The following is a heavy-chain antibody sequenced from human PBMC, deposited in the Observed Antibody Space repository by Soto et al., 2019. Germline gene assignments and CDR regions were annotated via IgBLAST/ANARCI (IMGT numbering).Heavy chain of an antibody. CDR2: ISKNGETT. J-gene: IGHJ4*02. CDR1: GFTISDYG. CDR3: AGLNQGHCTSTACYAIDF. V-gene: IGHV3-23*01. D-gene: IGHD2-2*01. Sequence: EVQLLESGGGLVQPGGSLRLSSAASGFTISDYGMSWVRQAPGKGLQWVSSISKNGETTYYADSVRGRFTISRANSKTTQFLQMNSLGAEDTAVYYCAGLNQGHCTSTACYAIDFWGQGAQVTVSS.